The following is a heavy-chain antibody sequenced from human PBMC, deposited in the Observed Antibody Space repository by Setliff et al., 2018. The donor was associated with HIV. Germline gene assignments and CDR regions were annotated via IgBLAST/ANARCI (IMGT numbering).Heavy chain of an antibody. D-gene: IGHD6-13*01. CDR3: ARVYSSSWLAYYYYYYMDV. J-gene: IGHJ6*03. CDR2: IDSTGSNI. Sequence: GSLRLSCAASGFTFSAYGMNWVRQAPEKGLEWVSSIDSTGSNIQYADSVKGRFTISRDNAKNSLYLQMNSLRAEDTAVYYCARVYSSSWLAYYYYYYMDVWGKGTTVTVSS. CDR1: GFTFSAYG. V-gene: IGHV3-21*04.